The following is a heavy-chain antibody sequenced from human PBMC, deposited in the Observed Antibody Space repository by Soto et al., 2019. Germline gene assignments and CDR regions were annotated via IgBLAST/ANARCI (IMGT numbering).Heavy chain of an antibody. CDR1: GGTFSSYT. V-gene: IGHV1-69*02. CDR3: ARAGGVVPAAMSYY. J-gene: IGHJ4*02. Sequence: GASVKVSCKASGGTFSSYTISWVRQAPGQGLEWMGRIIPILCIANYAQKFQGRVTITADKSTSTAYMELSSLRSEDTAVYYCARAGGVVPAAMSYYWGQGTLVTVSS. D-gene: IGHD2-2*01. CDR2: IIPILCIA.